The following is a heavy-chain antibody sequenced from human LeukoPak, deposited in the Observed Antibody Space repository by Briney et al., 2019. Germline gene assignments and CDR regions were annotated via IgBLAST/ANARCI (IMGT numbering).Heavy chain of an antibody. Sequence: GGSLRLSCAASGFTFSSYWMHCVRQAPGKGLVWVLRINSDGSSTSYADSVKGRFTISRDNSKNTLYLQMNSLRAEDTAVYYCARILDSAWGELGYWGQGALVTVSS. D-gene: IGHD6-19*01. V-gene: IGHV3-74*01. CDR3: ARILDSAWGELGY. CDR1: GFTFSSYW. CDR2: INSDGSST. J-gene: IGHJ4*02.